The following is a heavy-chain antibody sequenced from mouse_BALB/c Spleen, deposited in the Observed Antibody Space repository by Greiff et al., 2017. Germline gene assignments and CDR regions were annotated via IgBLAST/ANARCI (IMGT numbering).Heavy chain of an antibody. CDR2: IYPGDGDT. V-gene: IGHV1-87*01. CDR1: GYTFTSYW. CDR3: ARSPYYGSSGFDY. J-gene: IGHJ2*01. Sequence: QVQLQQSGAELARPGASVKLSCKASGYTFTSYWMQWVKQRPGQGLEWIGAIYPGDGDTRYTQKFKGKATLTADKSSSTAYMQLSSLASEDSAVYYCARSPYYGSSGFDYWGQGTTLTVSS. D-gene: IGHD1-1*01.